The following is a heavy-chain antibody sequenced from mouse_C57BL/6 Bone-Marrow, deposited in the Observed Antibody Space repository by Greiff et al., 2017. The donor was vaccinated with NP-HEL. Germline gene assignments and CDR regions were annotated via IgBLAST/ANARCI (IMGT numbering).Heavy chain of an antibody. CDR2: ISNGGGST. V-gene: IGHV5-12*01. J-gene: IGHJ4*01. CDR3: ARQGITTVVAHYAMDY. Sequence: EVMVVESGGGLVQPGGSLKLSCAASGFTFSDYYMYWVRQTPEKRLEWVAYISNGGGSTYYPDTVKGRFTISRDNAKNTLYLQMSRLKSEDTAMYYCARQGITTVVAHYAMDYWGQGTSVTVSS. CDR1: GFTFSDYY. D-gene: IGHD1-1*01.